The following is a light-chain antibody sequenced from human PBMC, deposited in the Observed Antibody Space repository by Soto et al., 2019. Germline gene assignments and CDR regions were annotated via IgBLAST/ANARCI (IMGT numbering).Light chain of an antibody. V-gene: IGLV2-14*01. Sequence: QSVLTQPASVSGSPGQSITISCTGTSSDVGGYNYVSWYQRHPGKAPKLMIYDVINRPSGVSNRFSGSKSGNTASLTISGLQAEDEADYYCSSYTSSSTLVFGTGTKVTVL. J-gene: IGLJ1*01. CDR3: SSYTSSSTLV. CDR2: DVI. CDR1: SSDVGGYNY.